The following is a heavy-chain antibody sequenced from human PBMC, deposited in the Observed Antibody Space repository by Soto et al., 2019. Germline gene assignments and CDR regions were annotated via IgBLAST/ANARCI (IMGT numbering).Heavy chain of an antibody. V-gene: IGHV3-23*01. Sequence: SGGSLRLSCAASGFTFSSYAMSWVRQAPGKGLEWVSVISGSGGSTYYADSVKGRFTISRDNSKNTLYLQMNSLRAEDTAVYYCAKGSYGSGSLYGMDVWGQGTTVTVSS. J-gene: IGHJ6*02. D-gene: IGHD3-10*01. CDR1: GFTFSSYA. CDR2: ISGSGGST. CDR3: AKGSYGSGSLYGMDV.